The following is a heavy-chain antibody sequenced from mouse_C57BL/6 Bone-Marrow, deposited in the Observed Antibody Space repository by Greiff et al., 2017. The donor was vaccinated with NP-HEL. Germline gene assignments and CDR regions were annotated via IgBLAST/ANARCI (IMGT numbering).Heavy chain of an antibody. Sequence: EVKLMESGGGLVKPGGSLKFSCAASGFTFSSYAMSWVRQTPEKRLEWVATISDGGSYTYYPENVKGRFTISRDNAKNNLYLQLSHLKSDDTAMYYCASDWDDGYWAYWGQGTLVTVSA. CDR3: ASDWDDGYWAY. V-gene: IGHV5-4*03. CDR2: ISDGGSYT. CDR1: GFTFSSYA. J-gene: IGHJ3*01. D-gene: IGHD2-3*01.